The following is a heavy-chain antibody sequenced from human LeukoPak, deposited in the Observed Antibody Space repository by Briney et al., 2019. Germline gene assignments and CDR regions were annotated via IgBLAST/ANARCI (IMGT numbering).Heavy chain of an antibody. CDR1: GFTFSSYW. CDR3: TRRYFDL. J-gene: IGHJ4*02. V-gene: IGHV3-7*01. CDR2: IKQDGTEK. Sequence: GGSLRLSCAASGFTFSSYWMGWVRQAPGQGLEWVANIKQDGTEKYYVDSVKCRFTISRDNAKNPLYLQMNSLRAEDTAVYYCTRRYFDLWGQGTLVTVSS.